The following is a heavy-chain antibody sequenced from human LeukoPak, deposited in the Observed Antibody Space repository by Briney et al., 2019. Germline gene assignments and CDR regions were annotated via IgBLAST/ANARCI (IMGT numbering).Heavy chain of an antibody. CDR3: ARLSGSYYFDY. Sequence: ASVKGSCKASGYTFTSYDINRVRQATGHGLEWMGWMNPNSGNTGYAQKFQGRVTITRNTSISTAYMELSSLRSEDTAVYYCARLSGSYYFDYWGQGTLVTVSS. V-gene: IGHV1-8*03. CDR2: MNPNSGNT. D-gene: IGHD1-26*01. CDR1: GYTFTSYD. J-gene: IGHJ4*02.